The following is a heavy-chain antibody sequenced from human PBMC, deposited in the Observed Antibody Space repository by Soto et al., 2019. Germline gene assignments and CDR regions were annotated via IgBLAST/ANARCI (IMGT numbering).Heavy chain of an antibody. CDR3: ARGRKDSSGYLYYFDY. J-gene: IGHJ4*01. CDR2: IYDSGRT. V-gene: IGHV4-59*01. D-gene: IGHD3-22*01. CDR1: GDSIRNYY. Sequence: SETLSLTCSVSGDSIRNYYWSWIRQPPGKGLEWIGYIYDSGRTNYNPSLKSRVTISGDTPKNQFSLKLSSVTAADTAVYYCARGRKDSSGYLYYFDYWGQGTLVTVS.